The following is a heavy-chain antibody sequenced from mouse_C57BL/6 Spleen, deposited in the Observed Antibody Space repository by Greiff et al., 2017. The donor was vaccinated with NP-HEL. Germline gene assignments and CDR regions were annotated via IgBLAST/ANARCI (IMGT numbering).Heavy chain of an antibody. Sequence: VQLKQSGAELVRPGASVKLSCTASGFNIKDYYMHWVKQRPEQGLEWIGRIDPEDGDTEYATKFQGKATMTADTSSNTAYLHLSSLTSEYTAVYYCTTEYYGSSYPFAYWGQGTLLTVSA. CDR2: IDPEDGDT. V-gene: IGHV14-1*01. D-gene: IGHD1-1*01. CDR3: TTEYYGSSYPFAY. J-gene: IGHJ3*01. CDR1: GFNIKDYY.